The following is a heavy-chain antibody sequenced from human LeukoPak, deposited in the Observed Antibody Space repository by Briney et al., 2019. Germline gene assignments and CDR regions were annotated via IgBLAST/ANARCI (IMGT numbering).Heavy chain of an antibody. Sequence: SETLSLTCTVSGASISSYYWSWIRQPPGKGLEWIGYMYYSGGTNYNPSLKSRVTISVDTSKNQLSLKLSSVTAADTAVYYCARVKYSYGYQYYVDYWGQGTLVTVSS. D-gene: IGHD5-18*01. J-gene: IGHJ4*02. CDR1: GASISSYY. V-gene: IGHV4-59*01. CDR3: ARVKYSYGYQYYVDY. CDR2: MYYSGGT.